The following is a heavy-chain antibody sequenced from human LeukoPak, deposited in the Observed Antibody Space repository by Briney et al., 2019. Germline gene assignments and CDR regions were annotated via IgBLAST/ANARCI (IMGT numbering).Heavy chain of an antibody. CDR1: GFTFNDYG. CDR2: ISSSGVYI. Sequence: GGSLTLSCAASGFTFNDYGMNWVRQAPGKGLEWVSSISSSGVYIYYADSLKGRFTISRDNAKNSLYLQMNSLRAEDTAIYFCARDFRIYYGSGSYGSRFDPWGQGTLVNVSS. J-gene: IGHJ5*02. CDR3: ARDFRIYYGSGSYGSRFDP. V-gene: IGHV3-21*01. D-gene: IGHD3-10*01.